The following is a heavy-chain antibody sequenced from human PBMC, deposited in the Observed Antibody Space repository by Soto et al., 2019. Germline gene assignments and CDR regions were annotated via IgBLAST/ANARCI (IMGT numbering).Heavy chain of an antibody. V-gene: IGHV6-1*01. Sequence: SQTIPLTCAISGDSVSANSAAWNWIRQSPSRGLEWLGRTYYRSKWYNDYAVSVKSRITVTPDTSKNQFSLHLNSVTPEDTAVYYCAREFLYYVSSDSYLDYWGQGALV. J-gene: IGHJ4*02. CDR1: GDSVSANSAA. D-gene: IGHD3-16*01. CDR3: AREFLYYVSSDSYLDY. CDR2: TYYRSKWYN.